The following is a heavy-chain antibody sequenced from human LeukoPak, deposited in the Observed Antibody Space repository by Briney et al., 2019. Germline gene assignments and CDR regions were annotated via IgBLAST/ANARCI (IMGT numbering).Heavy chain of an antibody. V-gene: IGHV1-69*01. J-gene: IGHJ6*02. D-gene: IGHD3-3*01. CDR3: ASIRFWSGPRYYYYYYGMDA. CDR1: GGTFSSYA. Sequence: GSSVKVSCKASGGTFSSYAISWVRQALGQGLEWMGGIIPIFGTANYAQKFQGRVTITADESTSTAYMELSSLRSEDTAVYYCASIRFWSGPRYYYYYYGMDAWGQGTTVTVSS. CDR2: IIPIFGTA.